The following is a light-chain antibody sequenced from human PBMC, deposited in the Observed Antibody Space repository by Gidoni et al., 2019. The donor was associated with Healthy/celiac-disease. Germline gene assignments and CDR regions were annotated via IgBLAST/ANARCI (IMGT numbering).Light chain of an antibody. V-gene: IGKV1-8*01. CDR1: QGISSY. Sequence: IRMTQSPSSFSASTGDRVTITCRASQGISSYLAWYQQKPGKAPKLLIYAASTVQSGVPSMFSGSGSGTDFTLTISCLQSEDFATYYCQQYYSYPLTFGQGTKVEIK. J-gene: IGKJ1*01. CDR3: QQYYSYPLT. CDR2: AAS.